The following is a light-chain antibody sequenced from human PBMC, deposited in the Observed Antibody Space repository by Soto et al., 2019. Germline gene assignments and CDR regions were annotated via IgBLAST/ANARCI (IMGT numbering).Light chain of an antibody. V-gene: IGLV2-11*01. CDR2: DVT. J-gene: IGLJ1*01. CDR1: SSDVGGYNC. CDR3: QSYDSTLDARYV. Sequence: QSVLTQPRSVSGSPGQSVTISCTGTSSDVGGYNCVSWYQQRPGKAPQLMIYDVTQRPSGVPDRFSGSKSGNTASLTISGLQAEDEADYYCQSYDSTLDARYVFGTGTKVTVL.